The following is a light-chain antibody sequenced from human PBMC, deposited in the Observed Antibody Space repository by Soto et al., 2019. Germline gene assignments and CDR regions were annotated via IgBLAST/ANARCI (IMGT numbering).Light chain of an antibody. V-gene: IGLV2-14*01. CDR2: EVS. J-gene: IGLJ1*01. CDR1: SSDVGGYNY. Sequence: QSALTQPASVSGSPGQSITISCTGTSSDVGGYNYVSWYQQHPGKAPKLMIYEVSYRPSGVSNRFSGSKSVNTASLTISGLQAEDEADYCCSSYTSTNTLYVFGTGTKVTVL. CDR3: SSYTSTNTLYV.